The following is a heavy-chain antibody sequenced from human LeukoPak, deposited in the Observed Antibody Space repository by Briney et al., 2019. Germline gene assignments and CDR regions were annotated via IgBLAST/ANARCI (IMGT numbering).Heavy chain of an antibody. CDR3: ARLSVTTSVDY. J-gene: IGHJ4*02. V-gene: IGHV1-69*06. CDR1: GDTFSGHG. Sequence: SVKVSCKASGDTFSGHGIIWVRQAPGQGLEWMGGIIPIFGTANYAQKFQGRVTITADKSTSTAYMELSSLRSEDTAVYYCARLSVTTSVDYWGQGTLVTVSS. CDR2: IIPIFGTA. D-gene: IGHD4-11*01.